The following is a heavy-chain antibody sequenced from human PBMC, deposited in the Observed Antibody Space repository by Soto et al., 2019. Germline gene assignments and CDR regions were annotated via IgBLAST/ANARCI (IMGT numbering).Heavy chain of an antibody. V-gene: IGHV4-34*01. D-gene: IGHD6-6*01. CDR1: GGSFSGYY. J-gene: IGHJ4*02. CDR2: INHSGST. Sequence: QVQLQQWGAGLLKPSETLSLTCAVYGGSFSGYYWSWIRQPPGKGLEWIGEINHSGSTNYNPSLTSRVTISVDTSKNQFSLKLSSVTAADTAVYYCARMMEGSSASLDYWGQGTLVTVSS. CDR3: ARMMEGSSASLDY.